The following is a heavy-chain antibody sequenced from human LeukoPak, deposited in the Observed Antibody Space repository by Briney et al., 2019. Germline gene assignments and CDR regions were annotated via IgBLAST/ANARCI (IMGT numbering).Heavy chain of an antibody. CDR2: ISGSGGSK. Sequence: PGGSLRLSCSPSGFTLSYAMSWVPQAPGKGLEGVSAISGSGGSKYYADSVKGRFTISRDNSKNPLYLQMNSLRAEETAVYYCAKESSGSQGGFDYWGQGTLVSVSS. D-gene: IGHD1-26*01. CDR1: GFTLSYA. V-gene: IGHV3-23*01. J-gene: IGHJ4*02. CDR3: AKESSGSQGGFDY.